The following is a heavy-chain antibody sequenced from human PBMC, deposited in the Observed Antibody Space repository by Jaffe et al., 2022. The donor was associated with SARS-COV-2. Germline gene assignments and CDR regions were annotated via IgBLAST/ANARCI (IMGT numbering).Heavy chain of an antibody. J-gene: IGHJ5*02. CDR3: ARAKGQVDFGVVNWFDP. D-gene: IGHD3-3*01. V-gene: IGHV1-8*01. CDR1: GYTFTSYD. Sequence: QVQLVQSGAEVKKPGASVKVSCKASGYTFTSYDINWVRQATGQGLEWMGWMNPNSGNTGYAQKFQGRVTMTRNTSISTAYMELSSLRSEDTAVYYCARAKGQVDFGVVNWFDPWGQGTLVTVSS. CDR2: MNPNSGNT.